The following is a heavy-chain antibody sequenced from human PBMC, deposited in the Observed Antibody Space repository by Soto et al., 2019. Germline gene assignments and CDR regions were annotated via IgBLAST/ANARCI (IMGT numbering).Heavy chain of an antibody. CDR3: ARGVPVIILYYFDY. CDR2: IRSKAYGATT. CDR1: GFTLSDYA. J-gene: IGHJ4*02. Sequence: GGSLRLSCTASGFTLSDYAVGWFRQSPGKGLEWVGFIRSKAYGATTEYAASVKGRFTVSRDDSENIAYLQMDSLKTEDTAVYFCARGVPVIILYYFDYWAQGNLVTVSS. V-gene: IGHV3-49*03. D-gene: IGHD3-22*01.